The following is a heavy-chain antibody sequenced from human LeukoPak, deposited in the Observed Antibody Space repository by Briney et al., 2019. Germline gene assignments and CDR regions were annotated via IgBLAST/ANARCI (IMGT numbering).Heavy chain of an antibody. CDR2: INHSGST. J-gene: IGHJ4*02. V-gene: IGHV4-34*01. Sequence: SETLSLTCAVYGGSFSGYYWSWIRQPPGKGLEWIGEINHSGSTNYNPSLKSRVTISVDTSKNQFSLKLSSVTAADTAVYYCARAPSVYSSSLFSFFDYWGQGTLVTVSS. CDR3: ARAPSVYSSSLFSFFDY. D-gene: IGHD6-6*01. CDR1: GGSFSGYY.